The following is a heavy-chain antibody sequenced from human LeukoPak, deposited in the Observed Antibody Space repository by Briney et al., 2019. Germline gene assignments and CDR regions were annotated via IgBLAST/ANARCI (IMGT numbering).Heavy chain of an antibody. CDR1: GFTLSSYG. CDR2: ISYDGSNK. V-gene: IGHV3-30*03. D-gene: IGHD3-22*01. J-gene: IGHJ4*02. CDR3: ARVGVITYFDY. Sequence: GGSLRLSCAASGFTLSSYGMHWVRQAPGKGLEWVAVISYDGSNKYYADSVKGRFTISRDNSKNTLYLQMNSLRAEDTAVYYCARVGVITYFDYWGQGTLVTVSS.